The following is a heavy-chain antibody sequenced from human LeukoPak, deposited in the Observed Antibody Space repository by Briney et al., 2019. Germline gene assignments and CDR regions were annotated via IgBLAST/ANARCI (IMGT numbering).Heavy chain of an antibody. D-gene: IGHD2-2*01. V-gene: IGHV1-18*01. CDR3: ARDPLFGTDCSSTSCLFDP. CDR2: ISAYNGNT. CDR1: GYTFTRYG. J-gene: IGHJ5*02. Sequence: ASVKVCCKASGYTFTRYGISWVRQAPGQGLEWMGWISAYNGNTNYAQKLQGRVTMTTDTSTSTAYMELRSLRSDDTAVYYCARDPLFGTDCSSTSCLFDPWGQGTLVTVSS.